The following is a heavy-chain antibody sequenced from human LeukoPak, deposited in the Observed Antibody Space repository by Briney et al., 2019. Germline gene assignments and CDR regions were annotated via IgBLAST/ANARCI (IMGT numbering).Heavy chain of an antibody. CDR3: ARLDLWFGELSGAFDI. J-gene: IGHJ3*02. D-gene: IGHD3-10*01. CDR1: SYTFGDYY. CDR2: ISPNSDDT. V-gene: IGHV1-2*02. Sequence: ASVKVSCKASSYTFGDYYVHWVRQAPGQGLEWMGWISPNSDDTNYPPKFQGRVTMTRDTPINTAYMELSRLTSDDTAVYYCARLDLWFGELSGAFDIWGQGTMVTVSS.